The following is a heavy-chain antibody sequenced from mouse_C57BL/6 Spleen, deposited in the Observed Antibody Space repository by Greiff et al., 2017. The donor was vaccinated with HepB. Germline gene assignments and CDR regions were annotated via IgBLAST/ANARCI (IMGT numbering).Heavy chain of an antibody. V-gene: IGHV5-4*01. J-gene: IGHJ4*01. D-gene: IGHD1-1*01. CDR2: ISDGGSYT. Sequence: EVQGVESGGGLVKPGGSLKLSCAASGFTFSSYAMSWVRQTPEKRLEWVATISDGGSYTYYPDNVKGRFTISRDNAKNNLYLQMSHLKSEDTAMYYCARDPTTVDSYAMDYWGQGTSVTVSS. CDR1: GFTFSSYA. CDR3: ARDPTTVDSYAMDY.